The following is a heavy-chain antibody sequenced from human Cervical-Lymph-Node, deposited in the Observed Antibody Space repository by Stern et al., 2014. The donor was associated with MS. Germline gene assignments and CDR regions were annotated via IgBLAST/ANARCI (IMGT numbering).Heavy chain of an antibody. CDR3: ATPLTRYDSSGFDY. V-gene: IGHV1-24*01. CDR2: FDPEDGET. D-gene: IGHD3-22*01. Sequence: QVQLVQSGAEVKKPGASVKVSCKVSGYTLTELSMHWVRQAPGKGLAWMGGFDPEDGETIYAQGRGTMTEDTSTDTAYMELSSLRSEDTAVYYCATPLTRYDSSGFDYWGQGTLVTVSS. CDR1: GYTLTELS. J-gene: IGHJ4*02.